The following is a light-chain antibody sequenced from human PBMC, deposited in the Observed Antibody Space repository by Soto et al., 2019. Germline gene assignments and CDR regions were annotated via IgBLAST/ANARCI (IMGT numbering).Light chain of an antibody. CDR2: GAS. CDR1: QSVSSN. V-gene: IGKV3-15*01. CDR3: QHLHSYPLP. Sequence: EIVMTQSPATLSVSPGERATLSCRASQSVSSNLAWYQQKPGQAPRLLIYGASTRATGIPARFSGSGSGTEFTLTISSLQSEDFATYYCQHLHSYPLPFGGGTKVEIK. J-gene: IGKJ4*01.